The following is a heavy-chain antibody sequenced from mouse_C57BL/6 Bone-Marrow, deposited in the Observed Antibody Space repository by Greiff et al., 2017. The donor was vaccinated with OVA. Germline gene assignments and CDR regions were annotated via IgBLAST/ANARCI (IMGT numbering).Heavy chain of an antibody. Sequence: QVQLQQPGAELVMPGASVKLSCKASGYTFTSYWMHWVKQRPGQGLEWIGEIDPSDSYTNYNQKFKGKSTLTVDKSSSTAYMQLSSLTSEDSAVYYCARRGGVGYWGQGTTLAVSS. CDR1: GYTFTSYW. J-gene: IGHJ2*01. CDR3: ARRGGVGY. CDR2: IDPSDSYT. V-gene: IGHV1-69*01.